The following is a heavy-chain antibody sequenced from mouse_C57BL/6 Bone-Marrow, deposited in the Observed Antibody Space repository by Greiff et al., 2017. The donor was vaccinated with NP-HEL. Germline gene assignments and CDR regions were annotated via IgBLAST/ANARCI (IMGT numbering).Heavy chain of an antibody. CDR3: ARHEILTTVVAPYYAMDY. CDR2: ISNGGGST. D-gene: IGHD1-1*01. V-gene: IGHV5-12*01. CDR1: GFTFSDYY. Sequence: DVLLVESGGGLVQPGGSLKLSCAASGFTFSDYYMYWVRQTPEKRLEWVAYISNGGGSTYYPDTVKGRFTFSSDNAKNTPYLQMSRLKSEDTAMYYCARHEILTTVVAPYYAMDYGGQGTAVTVSA. J-gene: IGHJ4*01.